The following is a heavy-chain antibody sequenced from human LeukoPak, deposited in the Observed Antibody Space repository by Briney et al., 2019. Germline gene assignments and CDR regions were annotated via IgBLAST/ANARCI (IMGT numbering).Heavy chain of an antibody. CDR3: AREPLLRFQNWFDP. J-gene: IGHJ5*02. Sequence: ASVKVSCKASGYTFTGYYMHWVRQAPGQGLEWMGWINPNSGGTNYAQKFQGRVTMTRDTSISTAYMELSTLRSDDTAVYYCAREPLLRFQNWFDPWGQGTLVTVSS. CDR1: GYTFTGYY. CDR2: INPNSGGT. V-gene: IGHV1-2*02. D-gene: IGHD3-3*01.